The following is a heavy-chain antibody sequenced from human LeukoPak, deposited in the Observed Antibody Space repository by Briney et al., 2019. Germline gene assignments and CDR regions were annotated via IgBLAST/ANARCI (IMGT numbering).Heavy chain of an antibody. CDR1: GFTFSSYS. CDR3: ARDTSYYYDSSGTPSGMDV. J-gene: IGHJ6*02. D-gene: IGHD3-22*01. CDR2: ISRSSSYI. V-gene: IGHV3-21*01. Sequence: GGSLRLSCAASGFTFSSYSMNWVRHAPGKGREWVSSISRSSSYIYYADSVKGRFTISRDNAKNSLYLQMNRLRAEDTAVYYCARDTSYYYDSSGTPSGMDVWGQGTTVTVSS.